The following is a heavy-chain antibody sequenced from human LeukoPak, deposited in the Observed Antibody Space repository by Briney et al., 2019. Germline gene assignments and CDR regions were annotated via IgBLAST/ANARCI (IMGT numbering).Heavy chain of an antibody. CDR2: INHNGIT. D-gene: IGHD3-22*01. J-gene: IGHJ4*02. Sequence: PSETLSLTCAVYGGSFSGYYWTWIRQPPGKGLEWIGEINHNGITNYNPSLKSRVTISVDTSKNQFSLKLSSVTAADTAVYYCARGEDYYDQWYFDYWGQGTLVTVSS. V-gene: IGHV4-34*01. CDR1: GGSFSGYY. CDR3: ARGEDYYDQWYFDY.